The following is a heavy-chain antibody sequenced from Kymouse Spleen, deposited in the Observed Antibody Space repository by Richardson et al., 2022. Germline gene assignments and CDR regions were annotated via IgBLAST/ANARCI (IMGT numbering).Heavy chain of an antibody. CDR1: GGSISSGGYY. D-gene: IGHD3-9*01. V-gene: IGHV4-31*03. Sequence: QVQLQESGPGLVKPSQTLSLTCTVSGGSISSGGYYWSWIRQHPGKGLEWIGYIYYSGSTYYNPSLKSRVTISVDTSKNQFSLKLSSVTAADTAVYYCARDRSA*LRYFDS*RLLLLRYGRLGPRDHGHRLL. CDR3: ARDRSA*LRYFDS*RLLLLRYGR. CDR2: IYYSGST. J-gene: IGHJ6*02.